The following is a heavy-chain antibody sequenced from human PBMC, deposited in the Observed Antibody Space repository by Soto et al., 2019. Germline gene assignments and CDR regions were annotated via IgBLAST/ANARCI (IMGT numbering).Heavy chain of an antibody. D-gene: IGHD1-26*01. CDR2: INPKSAAT. CDR3: ARIKWGLDYYNGMDV. CDR1: GYSVSDYF. J-gene: IGHJ6*02. Sequence: HVQLVQSGAEVKKSGASVKVSCKASGYSVSDYFIQWVRQAPGQGLEWVAWINPKSAATNYAKKFQGRVSLTWDTSFSTAYMELTRLRPDDTAVYYCARIKWGLDYYNGMDVWGQGTTVIVSS. V-gene: IGHV1-2*02.